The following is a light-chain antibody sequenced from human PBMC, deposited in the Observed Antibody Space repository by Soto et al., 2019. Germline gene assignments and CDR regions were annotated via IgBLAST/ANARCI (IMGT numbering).Light chain of an antibody. CDR3: QQRSRWPGLT. V-gene: IGKV3-11*01. CDR1: QSVSNY. Sequence: EIVLTQSPATLSLSPGERATLSCRASQSVSNYLAWYQQKHGQAPRLLIYAASNRATGIPARFSGSGSGTDFTLTINSLEPEDFAVYYCQQRSRWPGLTFGGGTKVEIK. CDR2: AAS. J-gene: IGKJ4*01.